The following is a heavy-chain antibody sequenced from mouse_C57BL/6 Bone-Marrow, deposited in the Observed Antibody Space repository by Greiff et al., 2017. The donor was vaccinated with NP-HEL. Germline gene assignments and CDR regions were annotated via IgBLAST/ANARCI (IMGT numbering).Heavy chain of an antibody. CDR1: GFSLTSYG. CDR2: IWRGGST. J-gene: IGHJ4*01. V-gene: IGHV2-5*01. D-gene: IGHD2-3*01. Sequence: VQRVESGPGLVQPSQSLSITCTVSGFSLTSYGVHWVRQSPGKGLEWLGVIWRGGSTDYNAAFMSRLSITKDNSKSQVFFKMNSLQADDTAIYYCAKNQEKWLLRGYAMDYWGQGTSVTVSS. CDR3: AKNQEKWLLRGYAMDY.